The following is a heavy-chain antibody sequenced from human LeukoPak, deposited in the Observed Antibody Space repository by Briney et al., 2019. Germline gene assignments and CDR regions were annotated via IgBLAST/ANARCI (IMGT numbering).Heavy chain of an antibody. CDR2: IIPIFGTA. J-gene: IGHJ4*02. CDR1: GGTFNNYV. V-gene: IGHV1-69*13. CDR3: ASGEQLVLFDY. D-gene: IGHD6-6*01. Sequence: GASVKVSCKASGGTFNNYVIRWVRQAPGQGLEWMGGIIPIFGTANYAQKFQGRVTITADESTSTAYMELSSLRSDDTAVYYCASGEQLVLFDYWGQGTLVTVSS.